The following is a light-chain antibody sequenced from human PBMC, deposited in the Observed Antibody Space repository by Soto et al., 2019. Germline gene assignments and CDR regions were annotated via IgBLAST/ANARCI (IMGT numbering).Light chain of an antibody. J-gene: IGKJ5*01. Sequence: EIVLTPSPATLYLSPGERATLSCRASQSVSSYLAWYQQKPGQTPRLLIYDASNRATGIPARFSGSGSGTDFTLTSSSLKPEDLAVYYCQQRSNWPITFGHGTRLEIK. CDR3: QQRSNWPIT. V-gene: IGKV3-11*01. CDR2: DAS. CDR1: QSVSSY.